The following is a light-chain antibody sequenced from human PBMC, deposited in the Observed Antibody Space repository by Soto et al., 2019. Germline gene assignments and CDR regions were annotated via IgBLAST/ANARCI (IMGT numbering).Light chain of an antibody. J-gene: IGKJ4*01. CDR1: QRVFSS. V-gene: IGKV3-11*01. CDR2: DAS. CDR3: HQRSNWPLT. Sequence: EIVLTQSPVTLSLSPGERATLSCRASQRVFSSLAWYQQKPGQAPRLLIYDASTRATAIPARFRGSGSGTDFTLTISSLEPEDFAVYYCHQRSNWPLTFGGGTKVEVK.